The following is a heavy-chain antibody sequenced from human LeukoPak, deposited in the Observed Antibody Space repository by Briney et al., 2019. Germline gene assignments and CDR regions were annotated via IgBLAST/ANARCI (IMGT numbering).Heavy chain of an antibody. CDR1: GFTFSSYA. V-gene: IGHV3-30*04. Sequence: GGSLRLSCAASGFTFSSYAMHWVRQAPGKGLEWVAVIRYDGSNKYYADSVKGRFTISRDNSKNTLYLQMNSLRAEDTAVYYCAMSGSYVRGSNYFDYWGQGTLVTVSS. D-gene: IGHD1-26*01. J-gene: IGHJ4*02. CDR3: AMSGSYVRGSNYFDY. CDR2: IRYDGSNK.